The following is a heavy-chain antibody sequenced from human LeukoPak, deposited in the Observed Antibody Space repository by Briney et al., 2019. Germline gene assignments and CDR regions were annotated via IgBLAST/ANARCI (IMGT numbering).Heavy chain of an antibody. CDR3: ATSRGSIRILSVGWFDP. CDR2: IIPIFGTA. J-gene: IGHJ5*02. V-gene: IGHV1-69*13. Sequence: SVKVSCKASGGTFSSYAISWVRQAPGQGLEWMGGIIPIFGTANYAQKFQGRVTITADESTSTAYMELSSLRSEDTAVYYCATSRGSIRILSVGWFDPWGQGTLVTVSS. D-gene: IGHD2-15*01. CDR1: GGTFSSYA.